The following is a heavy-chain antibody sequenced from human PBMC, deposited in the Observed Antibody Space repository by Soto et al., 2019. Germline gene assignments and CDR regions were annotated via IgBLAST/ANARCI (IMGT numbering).Heavy chain of an antibody. J-gene: IGHJ4*02. CDR1: GYTFTNYH. CDR2: MNPNSGDT. CDR3: ARGGGGRWYSGDY. Sequence: QVQLVQSGAEVKKPGASVKVSCKAPGYTFTNYHIHWVRQSTGQGLEWMGWMNPNSGDTDYAQKFQGRVTMTRDTSITEAYRELSGLRSEDTALYYCARGGGGRWYSGDYWGQGTLVTVSS. D-gene: IGHD6-13*01. V-gene: IGHV1-8*01.